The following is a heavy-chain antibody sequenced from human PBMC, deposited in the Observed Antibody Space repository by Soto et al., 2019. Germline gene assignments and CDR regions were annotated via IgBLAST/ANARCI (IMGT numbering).Heavy chain of an antibody. CDR3: ARQDYSNYRGGMDV. CDR2: IYPSDSDI. V-gene: IGHV5-51*01. J-gene: IGHJ6*02. Sequence: GEALKISCKTSGYSFTSHRIAWVRQMPGKGLEWMGIIYPSDSDIRYRPSFQGQVTISVDKYISTAYLQWSSLKASDTATYYCARQDYSNYRGGMDVWGQGTTVKVSS. CDR1: GYSFTSHR. D-gene: IGHD2-2*01.